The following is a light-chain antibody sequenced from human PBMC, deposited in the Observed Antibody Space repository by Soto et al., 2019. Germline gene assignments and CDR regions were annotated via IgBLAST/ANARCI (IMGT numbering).Light chain of an antibody. CDR2: GAY. CDR3: KHYDSLPIT. J-gene: IGKJ5*01. V-gene: IGKV3-20*01. Sequence: EIVFTQAPGTPSLSSGERATLSCRASQSVSSSYLAWYQQKPGQPHRLLIYGAYSRATGIQDRFSGSGSGTDFTLTIRRLEPEDFAVFYCKHYDSLPITFGQGTRLEIK. CDR1: QSVSSSY.